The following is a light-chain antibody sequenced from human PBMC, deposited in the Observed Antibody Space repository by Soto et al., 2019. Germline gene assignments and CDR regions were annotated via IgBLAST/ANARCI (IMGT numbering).Light chain of an antibody. Sequence: QSALTQPASVSGSPGQSITISCTGTSSDVGGYNYVSWYQQHPGNAPKLMIYDVSNRPSGVSNRFSGSKSGNTASLTLSGLQAEDEADYYCSSYTSSSSYVVFGGGTKVTVL. CDR1: SSDVGGYNY. CDR2: DVS. V-gene: IGLV2-14*03. CDR3: SSYTSSSSYVV. J-gene: IGLJ2*01.